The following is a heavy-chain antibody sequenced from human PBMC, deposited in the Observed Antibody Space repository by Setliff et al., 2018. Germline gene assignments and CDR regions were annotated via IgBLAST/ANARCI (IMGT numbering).Heavy chain of an antibody. V-gene: IGHV4-59*12. CDR2: IYSSGST. Sequence: PSETLSLTCTVSGGSISSYYWSWIRQPPGKGLEWIGYIYSSGSTNYNPSLKTRVTISVDTSKNQFSLTLSSVTAADTAVYYCARGTTMTYYFYYMDVWGKGTTVTVSS. D-gene: IGHD4-17*01. CDR3: ARGTTMTYYFYYMDV. J-gene: IGHJ6*03. CDR1: GGSISSYY.